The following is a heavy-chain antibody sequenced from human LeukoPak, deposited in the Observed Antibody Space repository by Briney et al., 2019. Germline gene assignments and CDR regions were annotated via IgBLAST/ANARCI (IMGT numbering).Heavy chain of an antibody. CDR3: ARGRSSGRIDY. D-gene: IGHD6-19*01. CDR2: INPNSGGT. CDR1: GGTFSSYA. V-gene: IGHV1-2*02. Sequence: ASVKVSCKASGGTFSSYAISWVRQAPRQELEWMGWINPNSGGTNYAQKFQGRVTMTRDTSISTAYMELSRLRSDDTAVYYCARGRSSGRIDYWGQGTLVTVSS. J-gene: IGHJ4*02.